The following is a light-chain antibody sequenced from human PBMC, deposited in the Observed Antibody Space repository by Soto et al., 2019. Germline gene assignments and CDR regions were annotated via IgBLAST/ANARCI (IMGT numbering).Light chain of an antibody. V-gene: IGKV3D-15*01. Sequence: ILMTQSPATLSVSQGERSTLXXRASQTISANLAWYQQRPGQAPRLIXYGASSRATGIPDRFSGSGSGTDFTLTISSLEPEDFAVYYCQQRKKWPPLTFGGGTKVDIK. CDR3: QQRKKWPPLT. J-gene: IGKJ4*01. CDR1: QTISAN. CDR2: GAS.